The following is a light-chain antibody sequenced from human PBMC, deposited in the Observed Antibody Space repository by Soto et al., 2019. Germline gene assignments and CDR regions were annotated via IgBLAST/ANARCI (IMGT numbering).Light chain of an antibody. CDR1: SSNIGSTYD. CDR2: GNT. CDR3: QSYDDSLSVHYV. V-gene: IGLV1-40*01. Sequence: QSVLTQPPSVYGAPGQRVTISCTGSSSNIGSTYDVQWYQQLPGTAPKLLIHGNTNRPSGVPDRFSGSKSGTSASLAITGLHADDEADYYCQSYDDSLSVHYVFGTGTKVTVL. J-gene: IGLJ1*01.